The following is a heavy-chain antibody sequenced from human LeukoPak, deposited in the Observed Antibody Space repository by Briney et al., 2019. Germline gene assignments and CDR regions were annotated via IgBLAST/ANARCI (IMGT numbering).Heavy chain of an antibody. Sequence: SQTLSLTCAISGDSVSSNSAAWNWIRQSPSRGLEWLGRTYYRSKWYNDYAVSVKSRITINPDTSKNQFSLQLNSVTPEDTAVYYCARDIRSPIAVAGTFDYWGQGTLVTVSS. J-gene: IGHJ4*02. V-gene: IGHV6-1*01. CDR1: GDSVSSNSAA. D-gene: IGHD6-19*01. CDR3: ARDIRSPIAVAGTFDY. CDR2: TYYRSKWYN.